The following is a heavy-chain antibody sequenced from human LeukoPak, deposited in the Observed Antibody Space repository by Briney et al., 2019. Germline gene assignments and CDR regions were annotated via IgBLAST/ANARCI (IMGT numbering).Heavy chain of an antibody. CDR1: GFTFSSYA. D-gene: IGHD5-18*01. V-gene: IGHV3-23*01. CDR2: ITASGCNT. J-gene: IGHJ4*02. Sequence: GGSLRLSCAASGFTFSSYAMGWVRQAPGKGLEWVSAITASGCNTYYADSVKGRFTISRDNSKNTLYLQVNSLRAEDTAVYYCTKGNGYSYGRYYFDYWGQGTLVTVSS. CDR3: TKGNGYSYGRYYFDY.